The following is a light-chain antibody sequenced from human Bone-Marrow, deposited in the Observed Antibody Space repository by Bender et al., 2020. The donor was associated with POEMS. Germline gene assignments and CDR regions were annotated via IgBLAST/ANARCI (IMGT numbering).Light chain of an antibody. V-gene: IGLV3-25*03. CDR3: QSSDSSGTYVV. CDR2: KDS. J-gene: IGLJ3*02. CDR1: TLPKQY. Sequence: SYELTQPPSVSVSPGQTARMTCSGDTLPKQYVYWYQQKSGQAPVLVIDKDSERPSGIPERFSGSSSGTTATLTISRVQAEDEADYYCQSSDSSGTYVVFGGGTKLTVL.